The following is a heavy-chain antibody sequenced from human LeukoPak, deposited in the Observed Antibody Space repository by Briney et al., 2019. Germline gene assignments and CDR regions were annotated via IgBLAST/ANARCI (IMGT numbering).Heavy chain of an antibody. CDR2: ITAGATDT. V-gene: IGHV3-23*01. D-gene: IGHD3-22*01. CDR1: RFTFNEFD. Sequence: PGGSLRLSCAASRFTFNEFDMSWVRQVPGKGLQWVSVITAGATDTYYADSVRGRFTISRDDSKNTLYLQMNSLRAEDTAVYYCAKEDYSGDSEPIAYWGQGTLVTVSS. CDR3: AKEDYSGDSEPIAY. J-gene: IGHJ4*02.